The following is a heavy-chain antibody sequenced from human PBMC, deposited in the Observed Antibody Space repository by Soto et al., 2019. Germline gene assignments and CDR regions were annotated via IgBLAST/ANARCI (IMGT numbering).Heavy chain of an antibody. J-gene: IGHJ4*02. CDR3: ARANYFESSGPFDY. CDR1: GGSISSGDYS. V-gene: IGHV4-30-2*01. CDR2: IYHSGST. D-gene: IGHD3-22*01. Sequence: SETLSLTCAVSGGSISSGDYSWSWIRQPPGKGLEWIGYIYHSGSTYYNPSLKSRVTISVDRSKNQFSLKLSSVTAADTAVYYCARANYFESSGPFDYWGPGTLVTVSS.